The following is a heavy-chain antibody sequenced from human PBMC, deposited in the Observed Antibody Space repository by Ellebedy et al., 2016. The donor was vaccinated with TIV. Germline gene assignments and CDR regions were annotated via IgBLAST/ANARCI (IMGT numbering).Heavy chain of an antibody. J-gene: IGHJ3*02. CDR3: ARSTWGAGDAFDI. CDR2: IYRSETS. D-gene: IGHD2-2*01. V-gene: IGHV4-38-2*02. Sequence: SETLSLTCTVSGYSISSGHYWGWIRQPPGKGLEWIGTIYRSETSYYDPSLKSRVTISVDTSRNEISLTVSSVTAADTAVYYCARSTWGAGDAFDIWGQGTMVTVSS. CDR1: GYSISSGHY.